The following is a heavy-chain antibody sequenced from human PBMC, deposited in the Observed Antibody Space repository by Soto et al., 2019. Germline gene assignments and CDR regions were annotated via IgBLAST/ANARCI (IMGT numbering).Heavy chain of an antibody. Sequence: QVHLVESGGGVVQPGRSLRLSCAASGFTFSSYAMHWVRQAPGKGLEWVAVISYDGNDESYTDSVKGRFTISRDTSKNTLYLQMNSLRPEDTAVYYCAKDRTSNFWSAYFDSWGQGTLIAVSS. CDR2: ISYDGNDE. CDR3: AKDRTSNFWSAYFDS. CDR1: GFTFSSYA. D-gene: IGHD3-3*01. V-gene: IGHV3-30-3*01. J-gene: IGHJ4*02.